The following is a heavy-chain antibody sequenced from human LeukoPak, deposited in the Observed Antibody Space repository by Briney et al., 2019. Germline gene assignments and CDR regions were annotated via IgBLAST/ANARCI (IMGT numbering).Heavy chain of an antibody. V-gene: IGHV3-23*01. D-gene: IGHD6-13*01. CDR1: GFTLRSYA. CDR3: AKDGKKYGSTWDFDY. Sequence: GGSLRLSCAASGFTLRSYAMIWVRQTPGKGLEWVSGISASGGNTNYADSVKGRFTISRGNSKNTLYLQLNSLRAEDTAVYYCAKDGKKYGSTWDFDYWGQGTLVTVSS. J-gene: IGHJ4*02. CDR2: ISASGGNT.